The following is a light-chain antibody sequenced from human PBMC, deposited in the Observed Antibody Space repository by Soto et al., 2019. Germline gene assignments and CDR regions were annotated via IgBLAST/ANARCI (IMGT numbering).Light chain of an antibody. CDR1: QRVTSIS. V-gene: IGKV3-20*01. J-gene: IGKJ4*01. CDR3: QHYGTSLN. CDR2: GAS. Sequence: ETVLTQSPGTLSLSPGERATLSCRASQRVTSISLAWYQQKPGQAPRLLIYGASSRATGIPDRFSGSGSGTNFNLNMSRLQHEDFAVYHCQHYGTSLNFGGGTKEDIK.